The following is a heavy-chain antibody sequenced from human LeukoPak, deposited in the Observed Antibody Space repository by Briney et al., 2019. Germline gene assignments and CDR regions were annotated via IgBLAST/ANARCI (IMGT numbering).Heavy chain of an antibody. V-gene: IGHV5-51*01. CDR2: MNPSDFDI. Sequence: GESLKISCEGSGYNFASYLIAWVRQVPGKGLEWMGIMNPSDFDIRKSPSFQGQVTISVDQSISTAYLEWSSLKASDTAIYYCARQSGYYAFDFWGQGTLVTVSS. J-gene: IGHJ4*02. CDR1: GYNFASYL. CDR3: ARQSGYYAFDF. D-gene: IGHD3-22*01.